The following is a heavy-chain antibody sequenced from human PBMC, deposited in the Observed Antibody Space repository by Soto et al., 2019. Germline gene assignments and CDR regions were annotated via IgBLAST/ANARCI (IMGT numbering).Heavy chain of an antibody. V-gene: IGHV4-59*01. D-gene: IGHD3-3*01. J-gene: IGHJ4*02. CDR2: IYYSGST. Sequence: SETLSLTCTVSGGSISRYYWSWIRQPPWKGLEWIGYIYYSGSTNYNPSLKSRVTISVDTSKNQFSLKLSSVTAADTAVYYCARGIFDFWSGYYFDYWGQGTLVTVSS. CDR1: GGSISRYY. CDR3: ARGIFDFWSGYYFDY.